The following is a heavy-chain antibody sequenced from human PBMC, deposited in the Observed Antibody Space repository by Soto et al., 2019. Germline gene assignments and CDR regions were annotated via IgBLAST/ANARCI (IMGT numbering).Heavy chain of an antibody. D-gene: IGHD5-12*01. V-gene: IGHV3-23*01. CDR3: SKKAGDSGYDPFDY. J-gene: IGHJ4*02. Sequence: EVQLLESGGGLVQPGGSLRLSCAASGFTFSSYAMSWVRQAPGKGLEWVSAISTSGGSTYYADSVKGRFTISRDNSKNTLYLQKNSMRAEDTAVYYCSKKAGDSGYDPFDYWGQGTLVTVSS. CDR1: GFTFSSYA. CDR2: ISTSGGST.